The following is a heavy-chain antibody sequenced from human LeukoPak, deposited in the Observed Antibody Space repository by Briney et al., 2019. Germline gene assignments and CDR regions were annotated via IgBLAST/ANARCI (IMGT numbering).Heavy chain of an antibody. D-gene: IGHD5-24*01. V-gene: IGHV1-2*02. CDR2: INPISGGT. CDR1: GFTFTGYY. Sequence: ASVKVSFKVSGFTFTGYYIHWVRQAPGQGLEWMGWINPISGGTDYAQKFQGRVSMTRDTSITTVYMDLTRLRSDDTAVYYCARDYVGMSTIRDFGCWGQGTLVTVSS. J-gene: IGHJ4*02. CDR3: ARDYVGMSTIRDFGC.